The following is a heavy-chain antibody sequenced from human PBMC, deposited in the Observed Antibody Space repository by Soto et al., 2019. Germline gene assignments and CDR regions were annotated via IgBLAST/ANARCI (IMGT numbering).Heavy chain of an antibody. J-gene: IGHJ4*02. D-gene: IGHD3-10*01. CDR3: ARTPFYYYGLGSHLYYFDY. CDR2: VYYSGST. Sequence: QVQLQESGPGLVKPSETLSLTCSVSSGSISSYYWSWIRQPPGKGLEWIGYVYYSGSTNYNPSLKSRVTISVDTSKNQFSLKLSSVTAADTAVYYCARTPFYYYGLGSHLYYFDYWDQGTPVTVSS. CDR1: SGSISSYY. V-gene: IGHV4-59*01.